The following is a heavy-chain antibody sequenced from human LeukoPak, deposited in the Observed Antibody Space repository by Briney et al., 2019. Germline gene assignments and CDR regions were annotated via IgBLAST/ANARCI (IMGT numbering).Heavy chain of an antibody. CDR1: GFTFSSYA. CDR2: ISGSGGST. CDR3: ARAYSGTNGFEY. V-gene: IGHV3-23*01. Sequence: GGSLRLSCAASGFTFSSYAMSWVRQAPGKGLEWVSAISGSGGSTYYADSVKGRFTISRDNSKNTLYLQMNSLRAEDTAVYYCARAYSGTNGFEYWGQGTLVTVSS. J-gene: IGHJ4*02. D-gene: IGHD1-26*01.